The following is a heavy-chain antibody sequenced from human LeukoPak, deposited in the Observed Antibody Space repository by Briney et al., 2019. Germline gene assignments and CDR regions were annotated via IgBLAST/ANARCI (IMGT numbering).Heavy chain of an antibody. V-gene: IGHV3-30*03. CDR1: GFTFSSYG. CDR2: ISSDISNK. D-gene: IGHD3-16*02. Sequence: PGGSLRLSCAASGFTFSSYGMHWVRQAPGKGLDWVAVISSDISNKYYADSVKGRFTISRDNSKRTLFLQMNSQRAEDTAVYYCAAQKRGTYRPYYFDYWGQGTLVTVSS. J-gene: IGHJ4*02. CDR3: AAQKRGTYRPYYFDY.